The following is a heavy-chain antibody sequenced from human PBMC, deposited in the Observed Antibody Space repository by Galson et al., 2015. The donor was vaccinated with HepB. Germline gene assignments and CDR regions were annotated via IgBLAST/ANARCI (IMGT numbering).Heavy chain of an antibody. CDR3: ARGSPSRNYDFWSGYYRRYYYGMDV. CDR1: GGSFSGYY. Sequence: SETLSLTCAVYGGSFSGYYWSWIRQPPGKGLEWIGEINHSGSTNYNPSLKSRVTISVDTSKNQFSLKLRSVTAADTAVYYCARGSPSRNYDFWSGYYRRYYYGMDVWGQGTMVTVSS. D-gene: IGHD3-3*01. V-gene: IGHV4-34*01. CDR2: INHSGST. J-gene: IGHJ6*02.